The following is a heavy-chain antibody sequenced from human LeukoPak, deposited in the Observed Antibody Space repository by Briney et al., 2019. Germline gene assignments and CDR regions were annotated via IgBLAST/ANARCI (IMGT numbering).Heavy chain of an antibody. CDR2: INPNSGGT. CDR3: ARDNTIS. J-gene: IGHJ5*02. V-gene: IGHV1-2*06. CDR1: GYTFTGYY. D-gene: IGHD2-21*01. Sequence: ASVKVSCKASGYTFTGYYIHWARQAPGQGLEWMGRINPNSGGTTYAQQFQGRVTMTRDTSISTAYMELSRLRSDDTAVYYCARDNTISWGQGTLVTVSS.